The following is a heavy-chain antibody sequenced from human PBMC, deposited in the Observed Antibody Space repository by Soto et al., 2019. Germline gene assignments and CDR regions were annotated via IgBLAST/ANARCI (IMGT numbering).Heavy chain of an antibody. Sequence: QVHLVQSGAEVKEAGSSVKVSCKASGDTFSTCTINWVRQAPGQRLEWMGRIIPMLGMSNYALKFQGRVTSTADRSTTTVYLHLSSLRSDDTAVYYCASSYGSGSRAFDFWGQGTLVTVSS. CDR3: ASSYGSGSRAFDF. J-gene: IGHJ4*02. V-gene: IGHV1-69*02. CDR2: IIPMLGMS. CDR1: GDTFSTCT. D-gene: IGHD3-10*01.